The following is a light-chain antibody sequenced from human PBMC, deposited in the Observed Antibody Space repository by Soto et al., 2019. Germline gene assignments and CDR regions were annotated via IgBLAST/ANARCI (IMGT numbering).Light chain of an antibody. CDR3: QQYGTSPWT. Sequence: EIVLTQSPVTVSLSPGKRATLSCGASQSVRGSCLAWYQQKPGLAPRLLIYDASSRATGIPDRFSGSGSGTDFTLTISRLEPEDFAVYYCQQYGTSPWTFGQGTKVQIK. CDR2: DAS. J-gene: IGKJ1*01. CDR1: QSVRGSC. V-gene: IGKV3D-20*01.